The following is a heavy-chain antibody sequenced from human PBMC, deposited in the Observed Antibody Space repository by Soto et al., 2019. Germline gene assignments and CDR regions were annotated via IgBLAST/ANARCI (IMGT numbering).Heavy chain of an antibody. J-gene: IGHJ4*02. CDR3: AREELNCGGDCFAF. V-gene: IGHV3-48*03. D-gene: IGHD2-21*01. CDR1: GFTFSSYE. Sequence: EVQLVESGGNLVQPGRSLRLSCAASGFTFSSYEFNWVRQAPGKGLEWISYIGTSETNTYYAGSVKGRFTVSRDNAKNSVFLQMHSLRAEDTAIYHCAREELNCGGDCFAFWGQGALVTVSS. CDR2: IGTSETNT.